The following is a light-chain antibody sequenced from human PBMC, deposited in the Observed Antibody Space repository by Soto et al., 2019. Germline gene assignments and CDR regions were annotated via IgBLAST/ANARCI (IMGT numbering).Light chain of an antibody. Sequence: DIWMTQSPSSLSASVGDRVTITCRASQGIGNSLAWFQQKPEKAPKSLIYAASIMQSGVPSKFSGSGSGTDFTLTIRGLQPEDFATYYCQQYHTYPWTFGQGTKLEIK. CDR2: AAS. V-gene: IGKV1-16*02. CDR1: QGIGNS. CDR3: QQYHTYPWT. J-gene: IGKJ2*01.